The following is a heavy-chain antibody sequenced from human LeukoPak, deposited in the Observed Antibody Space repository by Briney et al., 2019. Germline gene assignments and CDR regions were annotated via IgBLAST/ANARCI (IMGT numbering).Heavy chain of an antibody. CDR1: GYTFTSYG. CDR2: IHPDSGNT. D-gene: IGHD3-3*01. V-gene: IGHV1-8*01. J-gene: IGHJ5*02. Sequence: GASVKVSCKASGYTFTSYGINWVRQATGQGLEWMGWIHPDSGNTGYAQKFQGRVTMTSSTSRSTAYMELSSLRSEDTAVYYCARMDNYDIDNWLDPWGQGTLVTVSS. CDR3: ARMDNYDIDNWLDP.